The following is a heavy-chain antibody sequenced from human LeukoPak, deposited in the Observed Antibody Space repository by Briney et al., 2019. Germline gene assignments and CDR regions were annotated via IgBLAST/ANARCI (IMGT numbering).Heavy chain of an antibody. CDR3: ARDLTHDAFDI. D-gene: IGHD1-14*01. Sequence: PGGSLRLSCAASGFTFSNAWMSWVRQAPGKGLEWVSSISSSSSYIYYADSVKGRFTISRDNAKNSLYLQMNSLRAEDTAVYYCARDLTHDAFDIWGQGTMVTVSS. CDR2: ISSSSSYI. J-gene: IGHJ3*02. V-gene: IGHV3-21*01. CDR1: GFTFSNAW.